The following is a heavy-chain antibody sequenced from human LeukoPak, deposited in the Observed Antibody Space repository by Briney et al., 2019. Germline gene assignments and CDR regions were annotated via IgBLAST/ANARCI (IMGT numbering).Heavy chain of an antibody. CDR2: IYSGGST. Sequence: GGSLRLSCAASGFTVSSNYMSWVRQAPGKGLEWVSVIYSGGSTYYADSVKGRFTISRDNSKNTLYLQMNSLRAEDTAVYYCARLLWLVPDDAFDIWGQGTMVTVSS. D-gene: IGHD5-18*01. J-gene: IGHJ3*02. CDR3: ARLLWLVPDDAFDI. CDR1: GFTVSSNY. V-gene: IGHV3-53*01.